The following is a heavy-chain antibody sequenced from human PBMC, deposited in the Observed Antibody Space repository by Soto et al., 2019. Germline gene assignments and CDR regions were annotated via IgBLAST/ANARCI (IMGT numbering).Heavy chain of an antibody. CDR1: GFTFTSSA. CDR2: IVVGSGNT. D-gene: IGHD2-2*01. Sequence: GASVKVSCKASGFTFTSSAVQCVRQARGQRLEWIGWIVVGSGNTNYAQKFQERVTITRDMSTSTAYMELSSLRSEDTAVYYCAAGYCSSTSCYHYYGMDVWGQGTTVTVSS. CDR3: AAGYCSSTSCYHYYGMDV. J-gene: IGHJ6*02. V-gene: IGHV1-58*01.